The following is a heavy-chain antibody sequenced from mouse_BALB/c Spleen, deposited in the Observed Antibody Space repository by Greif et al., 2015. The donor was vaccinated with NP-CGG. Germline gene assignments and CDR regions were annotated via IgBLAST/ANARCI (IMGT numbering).Heavy chain of an antibody. CDR3: ARQVTTGY. CDR2: ILPGSGST. V-gene: IGHV1-9*01. J-gene: IGHJ2*01. D-gene: IGHD2-2*01. Sequence: QVQLKQSGAELMKPGASVKISCKATGYTFSSYWIEWVKQRPGHGLEWIGEILPGSGSTNYNEKFKGKATFTADTSSNTACMQLSSLTSEDSAVYYCARQVTTGYWGQGTTLTVSS. CDR1: GYTFSSYW.